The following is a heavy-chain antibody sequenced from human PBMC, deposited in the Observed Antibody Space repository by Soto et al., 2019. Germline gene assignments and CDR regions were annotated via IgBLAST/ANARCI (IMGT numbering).Heavy chain of an antibody. CDR1: GVSITRGNC. CDR3: ARLVYDTRLNYMYFDF. V-gene: IGHV4-4*02. D-gene: IGHD3-10*01. Sequence: SETLSLTCAVSGVSITRGNCWPWVRQSPQRGLEYIGEIFHDGTANYYPSFERRVAISVDTSKNQFSLKLTSVTAADTAIYFCARLVYDTRLNYMYFDFWGQGTLVTVSS. J-gene: IGHJ4*02. CDR2: IFHDGTA.